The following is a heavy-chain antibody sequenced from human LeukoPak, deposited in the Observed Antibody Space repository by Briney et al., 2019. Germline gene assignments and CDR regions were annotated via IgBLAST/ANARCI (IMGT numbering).Heavy chain of an antibody. CDR3: AKSSRPVTAMAFFDY. D-gene: IGHD5-18*01. CDR1: GFTFSSYG. CDR2: ISGSGTNT. V-gene: IGHV3-23*01. J-gene: IGHJ4*02. Sequence: GGSLRLSCAASGFTFSSYGMSWVRQAPGKGLEWVSGISGSGTNTNYADSVKGRFTISRDNSKNTVYLQMKSLRAEDTAVYYCAKSSRPVTAMAFFDYWGQGTLDTVSS.